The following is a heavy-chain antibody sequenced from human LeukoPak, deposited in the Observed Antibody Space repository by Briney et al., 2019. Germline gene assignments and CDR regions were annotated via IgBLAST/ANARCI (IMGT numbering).Heavy chain of an antibody. J-gene: IGHJ4*02. D-gene: IGHD2-2*01. CDR2: IYHSGST. Sequence: PSQTLSLTCTVSGGSISSGGYYWSWIRQPPGKGLEGIGYIYHSGSTYYNPSLKSRVTISVDRSKNQFSLKLSSVTAADTAVYYCARGIEEASVVVPAGAADYWGQGTLVTVSS. CDR3: ARGIEEASVVVPAGAADY. V-gene: IGHV4-30-2*01. CDR1: GGSISSGGYY.